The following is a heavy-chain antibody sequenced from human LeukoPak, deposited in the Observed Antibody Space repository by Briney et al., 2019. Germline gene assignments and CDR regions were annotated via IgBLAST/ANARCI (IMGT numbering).Heavy chain of an antibody. CDR1: GYTFTGYY. Sequence: ASVKVSCKASGYTFTGYYMHWVRQATGQGLEWMGWINPNSGGTNYAQKFQGWVTMTRDTSISTAYMELSRLRSDDTAVYYCARGITMVRGAQEDYYGMDVWGKGTTVTVSS. CDR3: ARGITMVRGAQEDYYGMDV. V-gene: IGHV1-2*04. D-gene: IGHD3-10*01. J-gene: IGHJ6*04. CDR2: INPNSGGT.